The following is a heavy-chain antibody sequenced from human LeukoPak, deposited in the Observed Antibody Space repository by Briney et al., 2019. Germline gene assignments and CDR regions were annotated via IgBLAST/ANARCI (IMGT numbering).Heavy chain of an antibody. CDR2: ISGSGGST. J-gene: IGHJ6*04. CDR3: AKVHGSTSPRYYYYYYGMDV. D-gene: IGHD2-2*01. CDR1: GLTFSSYA. Sequence: PGGSLRLSCAASGLTFSSYAMSWVRQAPGKGLEWVSAISGSGGSTYYADSVKGRFTISRDNSKNTLYLQMNSLRAEDTAVYYCAKVHGSTSPRYYYYYYGMDVWGKGTTVTVSS. V-gene: IGHV3-23*01.